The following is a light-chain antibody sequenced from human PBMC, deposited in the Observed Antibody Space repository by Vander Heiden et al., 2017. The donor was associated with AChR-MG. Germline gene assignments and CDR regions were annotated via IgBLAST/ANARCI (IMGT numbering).Light chain of an antibody. J-gene: IGKJ3*01. CDR2: AAS. CDR1: QSISSY. V-gene: IGKV1-39*01. CDR3: QQCDRTPVT. Sequence: DIQMTQSPSSLSASVGDRVTITCRASQSISSYLNWYQQKPGKAPKLLIYAASSLQSGVPSRFSGSGSGTDFTLTISRLQPEDFATYSCQQCDRTPVTFGHGTKVDIK.